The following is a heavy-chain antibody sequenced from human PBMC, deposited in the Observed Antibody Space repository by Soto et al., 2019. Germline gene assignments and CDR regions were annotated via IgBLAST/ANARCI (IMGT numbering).Heavy chain of an antibody. CDR1: GFIFSIYN. V-gene: IGHV3-21*01. J-gene: IGHJ4*02. D-gene: IGHD5-12*01. CDR2: ISNSGAYM. Sequence: GGSLRLSCAASGFIFSIYNMNWVRQAPGKGLEWVASISNSGAYMYYADSQRGRFTISRDNAKSSLYLRVNSLRAEDTAVYYCARAMDGYSGYDLDYWGQGTLVTVSS. CDR3: ARAMDGYSGYDLDY.